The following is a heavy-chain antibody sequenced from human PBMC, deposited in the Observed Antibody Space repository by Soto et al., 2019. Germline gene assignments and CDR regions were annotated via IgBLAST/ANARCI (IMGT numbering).Heavy chain of an antibody. CDR3: AREGINNYNEFYFDS. J-gene: IGHJ4*02. V-gene: IGHV3-21*06. CDR2: ISGSGNYT. CDR1: GFAFSTYT. D-gene: IGHD4-4*01. Sequence: GGSLRLSCAASGFAFSTYTMSWVRQAPGKGLEWVSSISGSGNYTHYADFLRGRFTLSRDNAKTSLFLQMDSLRAEDTAVYYCAREGINNYNEFYFDSWGQGTVVTVSS.